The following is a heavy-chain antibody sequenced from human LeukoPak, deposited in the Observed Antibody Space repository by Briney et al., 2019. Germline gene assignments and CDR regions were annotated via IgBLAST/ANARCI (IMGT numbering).Heavy chain of an antibody. Sequence: GRSRRLSCAASGFTFDDYAMHWVRQAPGKGLEWVSGISWNSGSIGYADSVKGRFTISRDNAKNSLYLQMNSLRAEDTALYYCAKDKGSVTTGAFDIWGQGTTVTVSS. D-gene: IGHD4-11*01. CDR2: ISWNSGSI. V-gene: IGHV3-9*01. J-gene: IGHJ3*02. CDR1: GFTFDDYA. CDR3: AKDKGSVTTGAFDI.